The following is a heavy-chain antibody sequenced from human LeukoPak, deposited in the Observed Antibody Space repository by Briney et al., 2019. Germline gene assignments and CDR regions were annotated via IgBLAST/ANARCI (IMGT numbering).Heavy chain of an antibody. CDR1: AFTVSNYY. CDR2: IYRNSTT. J-gene: IGHJ4*02. V-gene: IGHV3-66*01. D-gene: IGHD6-6*01. Sequence: GGSLRLSCAASAFTVSNYYMSWVRQAPGKGLEWVSIIYRNSTTYYADSVKGRFTISRDSSKNTLYLQMNSLRAEDTAVYYCAREESSSSGYYFDYWGQGTLVTVSS. CDR3: AREESSSSGYYFDY.